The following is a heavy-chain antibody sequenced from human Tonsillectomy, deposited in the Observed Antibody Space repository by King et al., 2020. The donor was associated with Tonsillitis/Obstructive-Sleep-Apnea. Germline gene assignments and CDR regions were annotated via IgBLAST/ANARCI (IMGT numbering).Heavy chain of an antibody. V-gene: IGHV3-49*04. CDR2: IRIKAYGGTT. D-gene: IGHD2-2*01. CDR3: TIEVVLVTSYYYYIDV. Sequence: VQLVESGGGLVQPGRSLRLSCTASGFTFGDYVMSWVRQAPGKGLEWVGFIRIKAYGGTTEYAASVKGRFTISRADSKSIAYLQMNSLKTEDTAVYYCTIEVVLVTSYYYYIDVWGKGTTVTVSS. J-gene: IGHJ6*03. CDR1: GFTFGDYV.